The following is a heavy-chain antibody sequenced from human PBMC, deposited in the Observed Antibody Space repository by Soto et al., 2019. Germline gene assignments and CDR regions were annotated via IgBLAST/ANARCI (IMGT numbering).Heavy chain of an antibody. J-gene: IGHJ4*01. CDR1: GFTFSSHE. CDR3: VRDRTVIVSTSIDY. Sequence: EVQLVESGGGLVQPGGSLRLSCAASGFTFSSHEMNWVRQAPGKGLEWVAYISYSGSPVYYADSVKGRFTISRDNARNSLYLQMDSLRVEDSAVYYCVRDRTVIVSTSIDYWGHGTLVTVSS. CDR2: ISYSGSPV. D-gene: IGHD5-12*01. V-gene: IGHV3-48*03.